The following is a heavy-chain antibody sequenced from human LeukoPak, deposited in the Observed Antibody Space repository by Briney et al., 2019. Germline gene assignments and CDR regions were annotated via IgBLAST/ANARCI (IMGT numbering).Heavy chain of an antibody. V-gene: IGHV4-30-4*01. J-gene: IGHJ4*02. CDR3: ASAVTVTTFGY. Sequence: FGYIYYSRSTYYNPSLKSRVSISIDTSKNQFSLNLSSVTAADTAVFYCASAVTVTTFGYWGQGTLVTVSS. D-gene: IGHD4-11*01. CDR2: IYYSRST.